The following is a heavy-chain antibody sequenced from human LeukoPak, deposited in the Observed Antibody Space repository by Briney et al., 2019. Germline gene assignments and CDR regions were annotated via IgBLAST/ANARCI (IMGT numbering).Heavy chain of an antibody. J-gene: IGHJ5*02. V-gene: IGHV3-30*02. D-gene: IGHD2-2*01. Sequence: GSLRLSCAASGFTFSSYGMHWVRQAPGKGLEWVAFIRYDGSNKYYADSVKGRFTISRDNSKNTLYLQMNSLRAEDTAVYYCARDWGYCSSTSCFRLWGTWFDPWGQGTLVTVSS. CDR1: GFTFSSYG. CDR2: IRYDGSNK. CDR3: ARDWGYCSSTSCFRLWGTWFDP.